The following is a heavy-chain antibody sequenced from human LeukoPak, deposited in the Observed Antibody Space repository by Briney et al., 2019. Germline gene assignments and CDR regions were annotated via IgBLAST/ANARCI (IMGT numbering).Heavy chain of an antibody. J-gene: IGHJ4*02. Sequence: GASVKVSCKASGGTFSSYAISWVRQAPGQGLEWMGGIIPIFGTANYAQKFQGRVTITADKSTSTAYMELSSLRSEDTAVYYCAREGYCSSTSCPRRSRYFDYWGQGILVTVSS. CDR1: GGTFSSYA. V-gene: IGHV1-69*06. D-gene: IGHD2-2*01. CDR3: AREGYCSSTSCPRRSRYFDY. CDR2: IIPIFGTA.